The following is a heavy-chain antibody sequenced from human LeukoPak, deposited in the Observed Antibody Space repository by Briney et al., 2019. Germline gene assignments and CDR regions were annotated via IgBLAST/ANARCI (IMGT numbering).Heavy chain of an antibody. D-gene: IGHD2-15*01. CDR2: ISGTSATI. V-gene: IGHV3-48*01. Sequence: GGSLRLSCAASGFTFSNAWMNWVRQAPGKGLEWISYISGTSATIYYADSVKGRFTISRDNAKNSLYLQMNSLRVEDTAVYYCARDSSAGSNGFWGQGTLVTVSS. CDR1: GFTFSNAW. CDR3: ARDSSAGSNGF. J-gene: IGHJ4*02.